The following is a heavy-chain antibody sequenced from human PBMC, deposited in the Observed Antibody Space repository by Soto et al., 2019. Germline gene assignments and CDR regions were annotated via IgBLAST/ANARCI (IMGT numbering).Heavy chain of an antibody. CDR2: INPNSGNS. CDR3: ARDSFRNSRAFDY. J-gene: IGHJ4*02. V-gene: IGHV1-8*01. D-gene: IGHD4-4*01. CDR1: GYTFTSYD. Sequence: QVQLVQSGAEVKKPGASVKVSCKASGYTFTSYDLYWVRQAPGQGLEWVGWINPNSGNSGYAQKLQGRVTMTRETSISTVYMDLTSLRSEDTAVYYCARDSFRNSRAFDYWGQGTLVTVSS.